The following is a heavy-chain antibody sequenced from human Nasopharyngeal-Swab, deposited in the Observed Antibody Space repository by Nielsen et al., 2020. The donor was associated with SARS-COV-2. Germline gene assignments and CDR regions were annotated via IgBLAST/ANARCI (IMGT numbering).Heavy chain of an antibody. CDR2: VWYDGSNK. CDR1: GFTFSIYG. CDR3: ARALGYDSSGDDY. Sequence: GGSLRLSCAASGFTFSIYGMHWVRHAPGQGRAWVAVVWYDGSNKYYADSVKGRFNISRDNSKNTLYLQMNSRRAEDTAVYYCARALGYDSSGDDYWGQGTLVTVSS. J-gene: IGHJ4*02. D-gene: IGHD3-22*01. V-gene: IGHV3-33*01.